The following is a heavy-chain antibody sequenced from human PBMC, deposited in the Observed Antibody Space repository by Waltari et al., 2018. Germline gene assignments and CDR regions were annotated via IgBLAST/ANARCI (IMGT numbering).Heavy chain of an antibody. CDR3: AKAPLTGTAGYFDY. CDR2: IYSGGSI. CDR1: GFTVSSNY. J-gene: IGHJ4*02. D-gene: IGHD1-20*01. V-gene: IGHV3-53*05. Sequence: EVQLVETGGGLIQPGGSLRRSCAASGFTVSSNYMSWVRQAPGKGLEWVSVIYSGGSIGYADSVKGRFTISRDNAKNSLYLQMNSLRAEDTVLYYCAKAPLTGTAGYFDYWGQGTLVTVSS.